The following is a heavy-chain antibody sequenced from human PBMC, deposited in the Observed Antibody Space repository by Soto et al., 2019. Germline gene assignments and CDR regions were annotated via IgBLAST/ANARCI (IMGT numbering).Heavy chain of an antibody. V-gene: IGHV3-48*02. Sequence: PGGSLRLSCAASGFTFSGYSMNWVRQAPGKGLEWVSYISSSSSTIYYADSVKGRFTISRDNAKNSLYLQMNSLRDEDTAVYYCASGVVAGRNWFDPWGQGTLVTVSS. CDR2: ISSSSSTI. J-gene: IGHJ5*02. CDR3: ASGVVAGRNWFDP. CDR1: GFTFSGYS. D-gene: IGHD2-15*01.